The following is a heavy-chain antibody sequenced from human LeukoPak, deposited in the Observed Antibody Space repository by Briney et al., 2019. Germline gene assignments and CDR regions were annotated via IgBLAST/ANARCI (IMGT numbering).Heavy chain of an antibody. CDR3: VRSSREIGWSDY. Sequence: ASVRVSCKASGGTFSSYAISWVRQAPGQGLEWMGGIIPIFGTANYAQKFQGRVTITADESTSTAYMELSSLRSEDTAVYYCVRSSREIGWSDYWGQGTLVTVSS. J-gene: IGHJ4*02. D-gene: IGHD6-19*01. CDR1: GGTFSSYA. V-gene: IGHV1-69*13. CDR2: IIPIFGTA.